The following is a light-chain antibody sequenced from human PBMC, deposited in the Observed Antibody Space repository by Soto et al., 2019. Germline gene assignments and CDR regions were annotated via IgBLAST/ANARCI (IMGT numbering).Light chain of an antibody. Sequence: QAVVTQEPSLTVSPGGTVTLTCGSSTGAVTSGHYPYWFQQKSGQAPRALIYDTSNKHSWTPARFSGSLLGGKAPLTLSGAQPEDEAEYYCLLSFSGTHVVFGGGTKVTVL. J-gene: IGLJ2*01. CDR3: LLSFSGTHVV. CDR1: TGAVTSGHY. CDR2: DTS. V-gene: IGLV7-46*01.